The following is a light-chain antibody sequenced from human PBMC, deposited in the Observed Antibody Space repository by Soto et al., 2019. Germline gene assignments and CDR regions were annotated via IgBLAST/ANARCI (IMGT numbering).Light chain of an antibody. CDR2: KAS. CDR1: QSMSTG. V-gene: IGKV1-5*03. J-gene: IGKJ4*01. Sequence: DIQMTQSPSTLSESVGDRVTITCRASQSMSTGFAWYQQKAGKAPTLLLYKASSLEGGVPSRFSGSGSGTEVNITNSSLQHDDFATDYCQQYNTYPITFGGGTTVDIK. CDR3: QQYNTYPIT.